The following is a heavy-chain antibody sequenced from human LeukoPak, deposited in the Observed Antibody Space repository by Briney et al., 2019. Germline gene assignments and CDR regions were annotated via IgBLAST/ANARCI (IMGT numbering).Heavy chain of an antibody. Sequence: PGGSLRLSCAASGFTFSSYAMHWVRQAPGKGLEWVAVISYDGSNKYYADSVKGRFTISRDNSKNTLYLQMNSLRAEDTAVYYCARAVRRYFDWLPIDYWGQGTLVTVSS. CDR2: ISYDGSNK. J-gene: IGHJ4*02. D-gene: IGHD3-9*01. CDR3: ARAVRRYFDWLPIDY. CDR1: GFTFSSYA. V-gene: IGHV3-30-3*01.